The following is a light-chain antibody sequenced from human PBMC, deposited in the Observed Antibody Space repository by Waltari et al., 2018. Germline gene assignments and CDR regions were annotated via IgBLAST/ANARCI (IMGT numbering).Light chain of an antibody. CDR3: QNYNSAPFT. CDR1: QGIGNY. V-gene: IGKV1-27*01. J-gene: IGKJ3*01. Sequence: DIQMTQSPSSLSASVGDRVTIPCRASQGIGNYLAWYQQKPGTVPKLLIYTASTLQSGVPSRFSGSGSAADFTLTINSLQPEDAATYYCQNYNSAPFTFGPGTRVDIK. CDR2: TAS.